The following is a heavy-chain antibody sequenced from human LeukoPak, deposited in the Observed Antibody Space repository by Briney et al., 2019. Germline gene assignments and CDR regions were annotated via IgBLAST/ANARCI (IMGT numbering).Heavy chain of an antibody. CDR2: INAGNGNT. Sequence: GASVKVSCKASGYTFTNYAIHWVRQAPGHRLEWMGWINAGNGNTKYSQGFQGRVTITRDTSASTAYMELSSLRSEDMAVYYCARTTTYYYDTSGLGFFDYWGQGTLVTVSS. CDR3: ARTTTYYYDTSGLGFFDY. CDR1: GYTFTNYA. V-gene: IGHV1-3*03. D-gene: IGHD3-22*01. J-gene: IGHJ4*02.